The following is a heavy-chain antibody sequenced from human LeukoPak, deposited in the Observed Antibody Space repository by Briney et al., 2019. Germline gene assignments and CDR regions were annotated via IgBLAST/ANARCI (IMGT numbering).Heavy chain of an antibody. CDR2: IYYSGST. D-gene: IGHD3-22*01. CDR3: ASYSYYYDSSGYFDY. CDR1: VGSISSSNW. V-gene: IGHV4-4*02. Sequence: SETLSLTCAVSVGSISSSNWWSWVRQPPGKGLEWIGYIYYSGSTNYNPSLKSRVTISVDTSKNQFSLKLSSVTAADTAVYYCASYSYYYDSSGYFDYWGQGTLVTVSS. J-gene: IGHJ4*02.